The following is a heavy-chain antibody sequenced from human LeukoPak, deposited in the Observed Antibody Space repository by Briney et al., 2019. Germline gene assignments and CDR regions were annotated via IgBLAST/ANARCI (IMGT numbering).Heavy chain of an antibody. CDR3: ASGMGRDWFDP. CDR2: IYPGESDT. V-gene: IGHV5-51*01. CDR1: CYCFTSYW. J-gene: IGHJ5*02. Sequence: GESLQISSYGSCYCFTSYWIGCGRQLPGKSLEWMGIIYPGESDTRYSPSLQGQVTISADKSISTAYLQWSSLKASDTAMYYCASGMGRDWFDPWGQGTLVTVSS. D-gene: IGHD1-14*01.